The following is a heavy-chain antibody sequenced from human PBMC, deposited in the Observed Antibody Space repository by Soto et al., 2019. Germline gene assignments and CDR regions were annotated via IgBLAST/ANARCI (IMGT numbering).Heavy chain of an antibody. CDR2: ISGSGGST. CDR3: AKDTRPAGGEGGWFDP. CDR1: GFTFSSYA. Sequence: GGSLRLSCAASGFTFSSYAMSWVRQAPGKGLEWVSAISGSGGSTYYADSVKGRFTISRDNSKNTLYLQMNSLRAEDTAVYYCAKDTRPAGGEGGWFDPWGQGTLVTVSS. J-gene: IGHJ5*02. D-gene: IGHD4-17*01. V-gene: IGHV3-23*01.